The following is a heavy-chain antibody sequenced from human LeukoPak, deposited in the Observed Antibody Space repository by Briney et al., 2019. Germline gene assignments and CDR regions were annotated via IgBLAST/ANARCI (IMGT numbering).Heavy chain of an antibody. CDR1: GGTFSSYA. CDR3: ATSNPTRGNWFDP. Sequence: SVKVSCKASGGTFSSYAISWVRQAPGQGLEWMGRIIPIFGTANYAQKFQGRVTITTDESTSTAYMELSSLRSEDTAVYYCATSNPTRGNWFDPCGQGTLVTVSS. V-gene: IGHV1-69*05. D-gene: IGHD2-15*01. CDR2: IIPIFGTA. J-gene: IGHJ5*02.